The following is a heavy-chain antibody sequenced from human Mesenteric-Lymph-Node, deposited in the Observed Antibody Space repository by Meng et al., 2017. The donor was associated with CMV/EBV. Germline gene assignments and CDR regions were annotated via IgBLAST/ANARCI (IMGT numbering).Heavy chain of an antibody. Sequence: LSLTCAASGFTFSSYSMNWVRQAPGKGLEWVAVISYDGTNKYYADSVKARFTISRDNSRTTMYLQMNSLRAEDTAVYYCARGGLGSYYFDYWGQGTLVTVSS. V-gene: IGHV3-30*03. CDR3: ARGGLGSYYFDY. J-gene: IGHJ4*02. CDR1: GFTFSSYS. D-gene: IGHD1-26*01. CDR2: ISYDGTNK.